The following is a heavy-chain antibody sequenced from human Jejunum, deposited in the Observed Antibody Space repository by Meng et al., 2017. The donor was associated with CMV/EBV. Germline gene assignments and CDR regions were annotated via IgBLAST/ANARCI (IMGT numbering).Heavy chain of an antibody. CDR2: IYSNGAT. J-gene: IGHJ4*02. CDR1: GGSISNHY. Sequence: QVRLQEAGPGLVKPSATSTVTCTVAGGSISNHYWSWIRQSAGKGLEWIGRIYSNGATNYNPSLKSRVTMPVDTSKNQFSLKLSSVTAADTAVYFCARDMHREVVIQDYWGQGTLVTVSS. V-gene: IGHV4-4*07. D-gene: IGHD3-10*01. CDR3: ARDMHREVVIQDY.